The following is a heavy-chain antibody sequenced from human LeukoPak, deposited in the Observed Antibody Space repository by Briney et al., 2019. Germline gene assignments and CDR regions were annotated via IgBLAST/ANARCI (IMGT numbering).Heavy chain of an antibody. CDR2: IYPGDSDT. V-gene: IGHV5-51*01. J-gene: IGHJ6*03. D-gene: IGHD6-13*01. Sequence: GESLKISCKGSGYSFTSYWIGWVRQMPGKGLEWMGIIYPGDSDTRYSPSFQGQVTISADKSISTAYLQWSSLKASDTAMYYCARQVHSSSWYGGSRYMDVWGKGTTVTVSS. CDR3: ARQVHSSSWYGGSRYMDV. CDR1: GYSFTSYW.